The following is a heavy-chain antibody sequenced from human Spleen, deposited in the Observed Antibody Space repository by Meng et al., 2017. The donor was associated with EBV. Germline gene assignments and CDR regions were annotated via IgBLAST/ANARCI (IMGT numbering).Heavy chain of an antibody. CDR3: VRDRTTWN. V-gene: IGHV3-74*01. D-gene: IGHD1-1*01. Sequence: EVQVVESGGGLIHPGGSLRLSCIASDFTVSSNYMSWVRRAPGKGLVWVSRIKTDGTVTNYADSVKGRFTISRDNAKNMVYLQMNSLSAEDTAVYYCVRDRTTWNWGQGTLVTVSS. J-gene: IGHJ4*02. CDR1: DFTVSSNY. CDR2: IKTDGTVT.